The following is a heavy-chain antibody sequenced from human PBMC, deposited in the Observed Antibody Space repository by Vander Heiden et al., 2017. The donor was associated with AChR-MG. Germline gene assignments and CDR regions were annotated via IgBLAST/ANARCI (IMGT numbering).Heavy chain of an antibody. Sequence: QVQLQESGPGLVKPSETLSLTCTVSGGSISSYCWSWIRQPPGKGLEWIGYIYYSGSTNYNPSLKSRVTISVDTSKNQFSLKLSSVTAADTAVYYCARKYSSGWYEFFDYWGQGTLVTVSS. J-gene: IGHJ4*02. D-gene: IGHD6-19*01. CDR3: ARKYSSGWYEFFDY. V-gene: IGHV4-59*08. CDR1: GGSISSYC. CDR2: IYYSGST.